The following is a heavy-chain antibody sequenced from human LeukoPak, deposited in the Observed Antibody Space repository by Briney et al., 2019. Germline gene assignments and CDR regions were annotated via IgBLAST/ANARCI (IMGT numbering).Heavy chain of an antibody. CDR3: ARYNDLLSHMDV. CDR1: GGPINSGEYY. J-gene: IGHJ6*03. Sequence: ASQTLSLTCTVSGGPINSGEYYWSWIRQAPGRGLEWIGYIYYNGRTYSNPSLQSRLALSVDTSRNQFSLKLNSVTVADTAVYYCARYNDLLSHMDVWGRGTTVTVSS. V-gene: IGHV4-30-4*08. CDR2: IYYNGRT. D-gene: IGHD3-10*01.